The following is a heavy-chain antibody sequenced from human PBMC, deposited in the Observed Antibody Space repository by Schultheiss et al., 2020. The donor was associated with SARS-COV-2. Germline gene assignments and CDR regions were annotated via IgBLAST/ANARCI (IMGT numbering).Heavy chain of an antibody. V-gene: IGHV4-30-2*01. J-gene: IGHJ3*02. CDR3: ARDRPPLYYDSSGYSDAFDI. CDR2: IYYSGST. Sequence: SETLSLTCAVSGGSISSGGYSWSWIRQPPGKGLEWIGYIYYSGSTYYNPSLKSRVTMSVDTSKNQFSLKLSSVTAADTAVYYCARDRPPLYYDSSGYSDAFDIWGQGTMVTVSS. D-gene: IGHD3-22*01. CDR1: GGSISSGGYS.